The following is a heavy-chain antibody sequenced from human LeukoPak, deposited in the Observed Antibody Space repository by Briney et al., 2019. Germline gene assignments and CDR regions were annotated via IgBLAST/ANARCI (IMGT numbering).Heavy chain of an antibody. J-gene: IGHJ4*02. CDR3: ARSTSGWYNGFDY. CDR2: IYPGDSDT. V-gene: IGHV5-51*01. CDR1: GYSFTSYW. Sequence: GESLKISCKGSGYSFTSYWIGWVRQMPGEGLEWMGIIYPGDSDTRYSPSFQGQVTISAAKSISTAYLQWNSLKASDTAMYYCARSTSGWYNGFDYWGQETLVTVSS. D-gene: IGHD6-19*01.